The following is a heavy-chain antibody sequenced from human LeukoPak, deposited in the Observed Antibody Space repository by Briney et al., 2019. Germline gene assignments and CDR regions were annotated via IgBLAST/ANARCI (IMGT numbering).Heavy chain of an antibody. CDR3: ARFGGSSRYYYYYMDV. CDR2: INHSGST. Sequence: SETLSLTCAVYGGSFSGYYWSWIRQPPGKGLGWIGEINHSGSTNYNPSLKSRVTISVDTSKNQFSLKLSSVTAADTAVYYCARFGGSSRYYYYYMDVWGKGTTVTISS. V-gene: IGHV4-34*01. CDR1: GGSFSGYY. J-gene: IGHJ6*03. D-gene: IGHD2-15*01.